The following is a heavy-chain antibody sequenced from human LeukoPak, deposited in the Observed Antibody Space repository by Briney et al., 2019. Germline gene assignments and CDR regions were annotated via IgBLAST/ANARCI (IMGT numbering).Heavy chain of an antibody. V-gene: IGHV4-34*01. CDR3: ARRGGFDY. J-gene: IGHJ4*02. CDR2: INHSGST. CDR1: GGSFSGYY. Sequence: SETLSLTCAVYGGSFSGYYWSWIRRPPGKGLEWIGEINHSGSTNYNPSLKSRVTISVDTSKNQFSLKLSSVTAADTAVYYCARRGGFDYWGQGTLVTVSS.